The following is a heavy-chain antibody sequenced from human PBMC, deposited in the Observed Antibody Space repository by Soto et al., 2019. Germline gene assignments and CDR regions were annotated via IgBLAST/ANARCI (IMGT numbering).Heavy chain of an antibody. V-gene: IGHV3-64D*06. Sequence: PTGGSLRLSCSASGFTFSSYAMHWVRQAPGKGLEYVSAISSNGGSTYYADSVKGRFTISRDNSKNTLYLQMSSLRAEDTAVYYCVKGSGGRIAAAGRYYWGQGTLVTVSS. CDR1: GFTFSSYA. D-gene: IGHD6-13*01. J-gene: IGHJ4*02. CDR2: ISSNGGST. CDR3: VKGSGGRIAAAGRYY.